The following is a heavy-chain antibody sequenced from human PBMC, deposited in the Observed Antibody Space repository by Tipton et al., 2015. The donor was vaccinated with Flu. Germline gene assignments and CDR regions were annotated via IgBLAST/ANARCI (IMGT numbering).Heavy chain of an antibody. CDR2: IKQDGSEK. D-gene: IGHD6-19*01. CDR3: ARVPGGIAVYFDY. J-gene: IGHJ4*02. V-gene: IGHV3-7*01. CDR1: GFTFSSYW. Sequence: SLRLSCAASGFTFSSYWMSWVRQAPGKGLEWVANIKQDGSEKYYVDSVKGRFTISRDNAKNSLYLQMNSLRAEDTAVYYCARVPGGIAVYFDYWGQGTLVTVSS.